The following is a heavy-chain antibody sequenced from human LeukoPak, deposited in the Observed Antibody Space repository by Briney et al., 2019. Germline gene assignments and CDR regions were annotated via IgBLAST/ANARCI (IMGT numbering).Heavy chain of an antibody. CDR2: ISSSSSYT. Sequence: GGSLRLSCAASGFTFSDYYMSWIRQAPGKGLEWVSYISSSSSYTNYADSVKGRFTISRDNAKNSLYLRMNSLRAEDTAVYYCARVTYGSGSYWFDPWGQGTLVTVSS. CDR3: ARVTYGSGSYWFDP. J-gene: IGHJ5*02. V-gene: IGHV3-11*06. D-gene: IGHD3-10*01. CDR1: GFTFSDYY.